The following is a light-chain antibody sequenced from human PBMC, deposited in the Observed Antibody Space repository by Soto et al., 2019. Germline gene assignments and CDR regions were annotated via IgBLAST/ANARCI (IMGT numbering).Light chain of an antibody. CDR1: SSDVGAYNY. J-gene: IGLJ1*01. CDR2: DVT. V-gene: IGLV2-14*01. Sequence: QSALTQPASVSVSPGQSVTISCTGTSSDVGAYNYVSWYQQHPGKVPKLMIYDVTNRPSGVSDRFSGSKSGNTASLTISGLQAEDEAEYYCGSYTRSSTLGFGTGTKVTVL. CDR3: GSYTRSSTLG.